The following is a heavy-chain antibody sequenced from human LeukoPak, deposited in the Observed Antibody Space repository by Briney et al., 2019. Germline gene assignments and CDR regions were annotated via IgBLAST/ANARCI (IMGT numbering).Heavy chain of an antibody. CDR3: ARVLGSSWLGGGYYFDY. J-gene: IGHJ4*02. Sequence: GGSLRLSCAASGFTFSSYAMHWVRQAPGKGLEWVAVISYDGSNKYYADSVKGRFTISRDNSKNTLYLQMNSLRAEDTAVYYCARVLGSSWLGGGYYFDYWGQGTLVTVSS. CDR1: GFTFSSYA. D-gene: IGHD6-13*01. CDR2: ISYDGSNK. V-gene: IGHV3-30-3*01.